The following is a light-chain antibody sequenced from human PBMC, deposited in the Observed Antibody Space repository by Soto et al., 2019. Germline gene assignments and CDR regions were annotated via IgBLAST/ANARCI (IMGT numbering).Light chain of an antibody. J-gene: IGKJ5*01. CDR2: DVS. CDR1: HDITNY. V-gene: IGKV1-33*01. CDR3: QKYDDLPIT. Sequence: DIQLTRSPSSLCVSVGPSLTITCQESHDITNYLNWYQQQTGKAPKILIYDVSKLETGVPSRLSGSGSGTDFNFTISSLQPEDIATYFCQKYDDLPITFGQGTRLEIK.